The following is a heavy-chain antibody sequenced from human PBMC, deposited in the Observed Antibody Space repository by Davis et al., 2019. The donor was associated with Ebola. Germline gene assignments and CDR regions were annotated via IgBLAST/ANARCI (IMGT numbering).Heavy chain of an antibody. Sequence: PSETLSLTCTVSGGSISSYYWSWIRQPPGKGLEWIGYIYYSGSINYNPSLKSRVTISVDTSKNQFSLKLSSVTAADTAVYYCARDISTTVSAFDIWGQGTMVTVSS. D-gene: IGHD2/OR15-2a*01. J-gene: IGHJ3*02. CDR3: ARDISTTVSAFDI. CDR1: GGSISSYY. CDR2: IYYSGSI. V-gene: IGHV4-59*01.